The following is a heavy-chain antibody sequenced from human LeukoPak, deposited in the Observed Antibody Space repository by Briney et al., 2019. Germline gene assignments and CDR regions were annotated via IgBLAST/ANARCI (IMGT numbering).Heavy chain of an antibody. J-gene: IGHJ4*02. V-gene: IGHV1-46*01. CDR3: ARDQEGFDC. CDR1: GCTFTNNY. Sequence: ASVKVSCKASGCTFTNNYLHWVRQAPGQGLEWMGMIYPRDGSTSYAQNFQGRVTVTRDTSTTTVHMELRGLRSEDTAVYYCARDQEGFDCWGQGTVVTVSS. CDR2: IYPRDGST.